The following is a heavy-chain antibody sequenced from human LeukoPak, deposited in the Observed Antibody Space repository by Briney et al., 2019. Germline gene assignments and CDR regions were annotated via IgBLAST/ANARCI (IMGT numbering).Heavy chain of an antibody. Sequence: PSETLSLTCTVSGDSIGSNYWGWIRQPPGKGLEWIGSIYHSGSTYYNPSLKSRVTISVDTSKNQFSLKLSSVTAADTAVYYCARSFSGYYDFWSGYRSLYYWGQGTLVTVSS. CDR3: ARSFSGYYDFWSGYRSLYY. CDR2: IYHSGST. V-gene: IGHV4-38-2*02. J-gene: IGHJ4*02. CDR1: GDSIGSNY. D-gene: IGHD3-3*01.